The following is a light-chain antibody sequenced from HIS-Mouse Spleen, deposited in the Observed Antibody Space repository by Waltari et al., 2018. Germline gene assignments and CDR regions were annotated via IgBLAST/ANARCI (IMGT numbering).Light chain of an antibody. CDR3: CSYAGSSTVV. CDR2: EGS. CDR1: SSDVGSYNP. J-gene: IGLJ2*01. V-gene: IGLV2-23*01. Sequence: QSALTQPASVSGSPGQSITISCTGPSSDVGSYNPVSWYQPHPGKAPKLMIYEGSKRPSGVSNRFSGSKSGNTASLTISGLQAEDEADYYCCSYAGSSTVVFGGGTKLTVL.